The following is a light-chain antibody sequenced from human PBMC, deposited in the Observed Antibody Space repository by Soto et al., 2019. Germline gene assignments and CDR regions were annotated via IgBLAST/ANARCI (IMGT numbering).Light chain of an antibody. V-gene: IGKV1-6*01. CDR3: LLDYNYFWA. CDR2: AES. Sequence: AIQVTQSPSSLSASVGDRVTITCRTSQGIRSALGWYQQKPGKVPKLLIYAESTLQSGVPSRFSGSGSGRDFILTISSLQPEDFATYYCLLDYNYFWAFGQGTKVDIK. J-gene: IGKJ1*01. CDR1: QGIRSA.